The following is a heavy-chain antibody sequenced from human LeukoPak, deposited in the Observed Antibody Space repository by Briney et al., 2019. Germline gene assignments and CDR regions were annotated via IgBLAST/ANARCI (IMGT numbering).Heavy chain of an antibody. Sequence: PGGSLRLSCAASGFAFSSYAMSWVRQAPGKGLEWVSTIGGSGGTPYYADSVKGRFTISRDNSKNTLYLQMNSLRAEDTATYYCAKELEGSCGRDCYGSLGLDYWGQGTLVTVSS. D-gene: IGHD2-21*02. J-gene: IGHJ4*02. CDR2: IGGSGGTP. CDR1: GFAFSSYA. CDR3: AKELEGSCGRDCYGSLGLDY. V-gene: IGHV3-23*01.